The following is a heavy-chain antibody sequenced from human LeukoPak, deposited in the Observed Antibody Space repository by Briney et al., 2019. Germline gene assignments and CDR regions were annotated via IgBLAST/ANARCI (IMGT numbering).Heavy chain of an antibody. Sequence: SQTLSLTCAVSGGSISSGGYSWSWIRQPPGKGLEWIGYIYHSGSTYYNPSLKSQVTISVDRSKNQFSLKLSSVTAADTAVYYCARVGLDSSGYYLSHWGQGTLVTVSS. CDR2: IYHSGST. V-gene: IGHV4-30-2*01. CDR3: ARVGLDSSGYYLSH. CDR1: GGSISSGGYS. D-gene: IGHD3-22*01. J-gene: IGHJ4*02.